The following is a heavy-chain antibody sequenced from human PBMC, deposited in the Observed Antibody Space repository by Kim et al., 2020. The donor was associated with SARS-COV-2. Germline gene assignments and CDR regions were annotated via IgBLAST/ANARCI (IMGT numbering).Heavy chain of an antibody. J-gene: IGHJ5*02. CDR2: ISSSGSTI. Sequence: GGSLRLSCAASGFTFSSYEMNWVRQAPGKGLEWVSYISSSGSTIYYADSVKGRFTISRDNAKNSLYLQMNSLRAEDTAVYYCARTSSGQLLLGYNWFDPWGQGTLVTVSS. CDR3: ARTSSGQLLLGYNWFDP. D-gene: IGHD2-2*01. V-gene: IGHV3-48*03. CDR1: GFTFSSYE.